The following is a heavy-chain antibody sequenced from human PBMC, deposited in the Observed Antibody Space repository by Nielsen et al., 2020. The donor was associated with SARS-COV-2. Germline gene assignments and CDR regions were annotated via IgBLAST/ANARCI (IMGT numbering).Heavy chain of an antibody. CDR1: GFTFSNAW. Sequence: GESLKISCAASGFTFSNAWMSWVRQAPGKGLEWVSYISSSSSYTNYADSVKGRFTISRDNAENSLYLQMNSLRAEDTAVYYCARRAVAGIEVDYWGQGTLVTVSS. CDR3: ARRAVAGIEVDY. J-gene: IGHJ4*02. V-gene: IGHV3-11*06. CDR2: ISSSSSYT. D-gene: IGHD6-19*01.